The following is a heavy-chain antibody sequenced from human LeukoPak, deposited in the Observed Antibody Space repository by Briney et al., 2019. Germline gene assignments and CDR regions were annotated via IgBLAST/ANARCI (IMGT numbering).Heavy chain of an antibody. CDR1: GGSISSCY. V-gene: IGHV4-4*07. D-gene: IGHD3-3*01. CDR2: IYTSGST. Sequence: SETLSLTCTVSGGSISSCYWSWIRQPAGKGLEWIGRIYTSGSTNYNPSLKSRVTMSVDTSKNQFSLKLSSVTAADTAVYYCARGAWGYDFWSGYYTDYFDYGGQGTLVTVSS. CDR3: ARGAWGYDFWSGYYTDYFDY. J-gene: IGHJ4*02.